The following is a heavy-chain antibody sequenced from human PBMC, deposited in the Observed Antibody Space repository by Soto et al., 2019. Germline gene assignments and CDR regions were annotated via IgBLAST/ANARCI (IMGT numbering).Heavy chain of an antibody. V-gene: IGHV1-69*13. CDR3: ARSGGLDRDFNY. Sequence: EASVKVSCKASGGTFSSDSFSWVRLAPGQGLEWMGGIIPMFDTPIYAQKFQDRVTITADESTSTAYMQLSSLRSGDTAVYYCARSGGLDRDFNYWGQGSLVTVSS. CDR2: IIPMFDTP. J-gene: IGHJ4*02. D-gene: IGHD2-15*01. CDR1: GGTFSSDS.